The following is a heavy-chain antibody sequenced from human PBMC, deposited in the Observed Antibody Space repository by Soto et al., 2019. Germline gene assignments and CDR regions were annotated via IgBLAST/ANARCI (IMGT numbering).Heavy chain of an antibody. J-gene: IGHJ4*02. CDR2: IKQDGSEK. D-gene: IGHD6-13*01. Sequence: EVQLVESGGGLVQPGGSLRLSCVASGFTLSSYWMSWVRQAPGKGLEWVANIKQDGSEKYYMDSVKGRFTISRDNAKNSVYLQMNSLRAEDTAVYYCARAIAGAGGYWGQGTLFTVSS. CDR1: GFTLSSYW. V-gene: IGHV3-7*05. CDR3: ARAIAGAGGY.